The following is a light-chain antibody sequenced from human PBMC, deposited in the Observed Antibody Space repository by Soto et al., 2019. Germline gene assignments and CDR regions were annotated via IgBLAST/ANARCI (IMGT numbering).Light chain of an antibody. J-gene: IGKJ1*01. V-gene: IGKV3-15*01. CDR1: QNVGSD. CDR3: QQYSDWPPGT. Sequence: EIVMTQSPAILSVSPGERATLSCRTSQNVGSDLAWYQQKPGQGPRLLIYGASTRAPGIPATFSGSGSGTEFTLTISSLQSEDFAVYYCQQYSDWPPGTFGQGTKVEI. CDR2: GAS.